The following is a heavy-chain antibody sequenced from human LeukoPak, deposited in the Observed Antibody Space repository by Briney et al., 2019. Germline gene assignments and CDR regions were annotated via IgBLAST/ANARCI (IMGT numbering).Heavy chain of an antibody. CDR3: ARHGGNSVYDPFEH. D-gene: IGHD5/OR15-5a*01. J-gene: IGHJ4*02. CDR2: IFYTGNT. CDR1: GGSISSHY. Sequence: PSETLSLTCTVSGGSISSHYWSWIRQSPGKGLEWIGCIFYTGNTNYDPSLKSRVTISVDTSKKQFSLRLSSVTAADTAVYYCARHGGNSVYDPFEHWGQGTLATVSS. V-gene: IGHV4-59*08.